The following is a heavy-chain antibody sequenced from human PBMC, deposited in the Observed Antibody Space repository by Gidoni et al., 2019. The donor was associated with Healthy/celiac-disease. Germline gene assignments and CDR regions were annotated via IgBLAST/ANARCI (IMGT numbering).Heavy chain of an antibody. CDR3: ARDRSWCSGGSCYSPSRSLIYGMDV. Sequence: EVQLVESGGGLVQPGGSLRLSCAASGFTFSSYDMNWVRQAPGKGLEWVSYISSSGSTIYYADSVKGRFTISRDNAKNSLYLQMNSLRAEDTAVYYCARDRSWCSGGSCYSPSRSLIYGMDVWGQGTTVTVSS. CDR1: GFTFSSYD. J-gene: IGHJ6*02. CDR2: ISSSGSTI. D-gene: IGHD2-15*01. V-gene: IGHV3-48*03.